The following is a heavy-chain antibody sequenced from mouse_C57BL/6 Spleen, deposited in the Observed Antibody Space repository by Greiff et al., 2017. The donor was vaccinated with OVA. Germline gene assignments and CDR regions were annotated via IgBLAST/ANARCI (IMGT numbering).Heavy chain of an antibody. CDR2: IYPGDGDT. J-gene: IGHJ4*01. V-gene: IGHV1-80*01. CDR1: GYAFSSYW. D-gene: IGHD2-4*01. Sequence: QVQLQQSGAELVKPGASVKISCKASGYAFSSYWMNWVKQRPGKGLAWIGQIYPGDGDTNYNGKFKGKATLTADKSSSTAYMQLSSLTSEDSAVDVCARRSDYEHYYAMDYWGQGTSVTVSS. CDR3: ARRSDYEHYYAMDY.